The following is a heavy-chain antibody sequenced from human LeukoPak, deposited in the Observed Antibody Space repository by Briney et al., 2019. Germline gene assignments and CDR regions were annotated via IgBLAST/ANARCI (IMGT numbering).Heavy chain of an antibody. CDR2: IIPIFGTP. V-gene: IGHV1-69*05. D-gene: IGHD4/OR15-4a*01. CDR3: ERIEGDYGVLVY. J-gene: IGHJ4*02. Sequence: SVKVSCKASGGTFSSYAFYWVRQAPGQGLEWMGRIIPIFGTPNYAQKFQGRVTITTDESTSTVYMELSSLRSEDTAVYYCERIEGDYGVLVYWGPGNPVTVSS. CDR1: GGTFSSYA.